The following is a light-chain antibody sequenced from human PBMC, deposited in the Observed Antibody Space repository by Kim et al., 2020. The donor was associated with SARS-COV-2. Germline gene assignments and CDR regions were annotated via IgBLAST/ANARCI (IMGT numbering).Light chain of an antibody. CDR3: QQYNKWPLT. Sequence: VSPGERATLSCRASQSISSNLAWYQHKPGQAPRLLIHGASTRATGIPARFSGSGSGTEFTFTISSLQSEDFAVYYCQQYNKWPLTFGGGTKVDIK. J-gene: IGKJ4*01. V-gene: IGKV3D-15*01. CDR2: GAS. CDR1: QSISSN.